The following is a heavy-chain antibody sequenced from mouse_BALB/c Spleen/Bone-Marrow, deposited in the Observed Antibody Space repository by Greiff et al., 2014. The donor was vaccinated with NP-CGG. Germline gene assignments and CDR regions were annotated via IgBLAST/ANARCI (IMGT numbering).Heavy chain of an antibody. J-gene: IGHJ4*01. CDR1: GYSITSDFA. CDR3: ARSYYAMDY. Sequence: EVKLVESGPGLVKPSKSLSLTCTVTGYSITSDFAWNWIRQFPGNKLEWMGYISYYGITSYNPSLKSRISITRDTSKNQFFLQLNSVTSEDTATYYCARSYYAMDYWGQGISVTVSS. CDR2: ISYYGIT. V-gene: IGHV3-2*02.